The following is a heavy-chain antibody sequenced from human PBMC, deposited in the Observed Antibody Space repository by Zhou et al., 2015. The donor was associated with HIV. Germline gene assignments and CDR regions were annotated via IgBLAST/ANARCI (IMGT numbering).Heavy chain of an antibody. CDR1: GGTLGNYG. V-gene: IGHV1-69*06. D-gene: IGHD3-22*01. Sequence: QVQLVQSGAEVKKPGSSVKVSCRASGGTLGNYGISWVRQAPGQGLEWMGGIIPIFGTASYAQRFQGRVTITADKSTSTAYMELSSLRSEDTAVYYCARVPSYYYDSSGGDAFDIWGQGTMVTVSS. J-gene: IGHJ3*02. CDR2: IIPIFGTA. CDR3: ARVPSYYYDSSGGDAFDI.